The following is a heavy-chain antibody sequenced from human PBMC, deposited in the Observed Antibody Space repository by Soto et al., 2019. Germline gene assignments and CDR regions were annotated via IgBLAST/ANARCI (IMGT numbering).Heavy chain of an antibody. V-gene: IGHV3-30*19. J-gene: IGHJ5*02. CDR2: TSYDGNNK. CDR1: GFRFKSFV. Sequence: QVQLVESGGGVVQPGTSLRLSCEASGFRFKSFVMHWVRQAPGKGLEWVAFTSYDGNNKDYGDSVKGRFTVSRDNSQNTLHLQMDFLRPEDTALYYCVRWGTTGGFNLWGQGTLVSVSS. D-gene: IGHD3-16*01. CDR3: VRWGTTGGFNL.